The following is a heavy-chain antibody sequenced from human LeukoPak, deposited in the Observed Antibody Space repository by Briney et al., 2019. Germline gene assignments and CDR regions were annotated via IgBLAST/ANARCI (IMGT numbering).Heavy chain of an antibody. CDR2: ISYSGNA. J-gene: IGHJ4*02. CDR3: ARNLGQTWGTVTTDLWYFDH. Sequence: PSATLSLTCTVSGASIITTNYYWGWIRQPPGKGLEWIGSISYSGNAYYNPSLGSRLSISMDASKNQFSLKVRSVTAADTAVYYCARNLGQTWGTVTTDLWYFDHWGQGTLVPVSS. D-gene: IGHD4-11*01. V-gene: IGHV4-39*01. CDR1: GASIITTNYY.